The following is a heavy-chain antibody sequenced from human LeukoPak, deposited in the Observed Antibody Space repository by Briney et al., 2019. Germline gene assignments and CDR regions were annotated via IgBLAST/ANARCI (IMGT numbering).Heavy chain of an antibody. CDR1: GGSISSYY. CDR3: ARSSSSTSGSWFDP. D-gene: IGHD6-6*01. V-gene: IGHV4-4*09. Sequence: SETLSLTCTVSGGSISSYYWSWIRQPPGKGLEWIGYIYTSGSTNYNPSLKSRVTISVDTSKNQFSLKLSSVTAADTAVYYCARSSSSTSGSWFDPWGHGTLVTVSS. J-gene: IGHJ5*02. CDR2: IYTSGST.